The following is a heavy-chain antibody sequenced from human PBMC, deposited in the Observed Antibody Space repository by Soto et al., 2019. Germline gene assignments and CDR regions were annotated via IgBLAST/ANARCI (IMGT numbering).Heavy chain of an antibody. V-gene: IGHV4-4*07. CDR1: GGSLSNYY. J-gene: IGHJ5*02. CDR3: ARDLDSSGSSPDWFDP. D-gene: IGHD3-22*01. Sequence: SETLSLPCIFSGGSLSNYYWSCILHPTGKGLEWIGRIYTGGSINQNPSLKSRVTMSVDTSKQQFSLKLTSVTAADTAVYYCARDLDSSGSSPDWFDPWGQGTLVTVSS. CDR2: IYTGGSI.